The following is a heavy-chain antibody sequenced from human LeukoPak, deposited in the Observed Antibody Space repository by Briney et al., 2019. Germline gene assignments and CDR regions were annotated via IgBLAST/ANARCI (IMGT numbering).Heavy chain of an antibody. D-gene: IGHD3-22*01. Sequence: PGGSLRLSCAASGFTFSSYAMHWVRQAPGKGLEWVAVISYDGSNKYYADSVKGRFTISRDNSKNTLYLQMNSLRVEDTAVYYCARDDTHSDTSGSFYDAFDIWGQGTMVTVSS. J-gene: IGHJ3*02. CDR1: GFTFSSYA. CDR3: ARDDTHSDTSGSFYDAFDI. CDR2: ISYDGSNK. V-gene: IGHV3-30*04.